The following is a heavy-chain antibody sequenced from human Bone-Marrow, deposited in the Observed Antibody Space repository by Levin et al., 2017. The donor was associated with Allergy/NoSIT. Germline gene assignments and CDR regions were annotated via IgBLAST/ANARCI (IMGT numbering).Heavy chain of an antibody. CDR2: PYNDGST. V-gene: IGHV3-53*01. D-gene: IGHD3/OR15-3a*01. J-gene: IGHJ4*02. CDR3: ARTDFGLGDYLDS. Sequence: GESLKISFAASGFSVSDYYMNWFPHPPGKGLRGVSIPYNDGSTYFADSVKGRITISRDNSKNTLFLQLDSLTAEDTAVYYCARTDFGLGDYLDSWGQGTLVTVSS. CDR1: GFSVSDYY.